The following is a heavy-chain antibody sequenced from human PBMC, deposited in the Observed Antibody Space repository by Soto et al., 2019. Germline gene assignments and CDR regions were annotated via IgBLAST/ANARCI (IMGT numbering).Heavy chain of an antibody. CDR1: GGSISSYY. Sequence: SETLSLTCTVSGGSISSYYWSWIRQPPGKGLEWIGYIYYSGSTNYNPSLKSRVTISVDTSKNQFSLKLSSVTAADTAVYYCARVKSGYSGYAGGAFDIWGQGTMVTVS. CDR2: IYYSGST. CDR3: ARVKSGYSGYAGGAFDI. J-gene: IGHJ3*02. V-gene: IGHV4-59*01. D-gene: IGHD5-12*01.